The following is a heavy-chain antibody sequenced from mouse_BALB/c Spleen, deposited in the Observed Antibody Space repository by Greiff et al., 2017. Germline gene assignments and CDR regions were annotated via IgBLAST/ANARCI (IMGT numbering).Heavy chain of an antibody. Sequence: ESGPGLVKPSQSLSLTCSVTGYSITSGYYWNWIRQFPGNKLEWMGYISYDGSNNYNPSLKNRISITRDTSKNQFFLKLNSVTTEDTATYYCASDGYEGAMDYWGQGTSVTVSS. V-gene: IGHV3-6*02. CDR2: ISYDGSN. CDR1: GYSITSGYY. CDR3: ASDGYEGAMDY. D-gene: IGHD2-2*01. J-gene: IGHJ4*01.